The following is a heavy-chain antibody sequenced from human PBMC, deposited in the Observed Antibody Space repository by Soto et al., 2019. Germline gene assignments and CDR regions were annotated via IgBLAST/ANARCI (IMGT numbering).Heavy chain of an antibody. CDR1: GFTFSSYA. Sequence: QAHLVESGGGVVQPGRSLRLSCAASGFTFSSYAMHWVRQAPGKGLEWVAVISYDGSNKYYADSVKGRLTISRDNSRDTLYLQMNSLRADDTAVYYCAKDEGVGATLGLPRGNDYWGQGTLVTVSS. CDR2: ISYDGSNK. V-gene: IGHV3-30*18. D-gene: IGHD1-26*01. CDR3: AKDEGVGATLGLPRGNDY. J-gene: IGHJ4*02.